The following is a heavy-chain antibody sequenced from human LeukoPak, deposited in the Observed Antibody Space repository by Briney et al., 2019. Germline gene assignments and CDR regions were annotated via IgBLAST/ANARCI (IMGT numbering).Heavy chain of an antibody. J-gene: IGHJ4*02. Sequence: GAPGLSPSTSWFGICEYHNGGISQGPGKGLELVLYITSSSTYTSYADSVKGRFTISRDNAKNSLYLQMNSLRAEDTAVYFCARDRISSSWYYFDYWGQGTLVTVSS. CDR1: WFGICEYH. CDR2: ITSSSTYT. D-gene: IGHD6-13*01. CDR3: ARDRISSSWYYFDY. V-gene: IGHV3-11*05.